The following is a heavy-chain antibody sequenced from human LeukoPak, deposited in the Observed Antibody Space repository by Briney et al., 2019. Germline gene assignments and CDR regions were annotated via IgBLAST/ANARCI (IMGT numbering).Heavy chain of an antibody. D-gene: IGHD5-12*01. V-gene: IGHV4-4*02. CDR1: GGSISSSNW. CDR3: ARDSNGYDHFYYYYYMDV. Sequence: PSGTLSLTCAVSGGSISSSNWCSWVRQPPGKGLEWIGEIYHSGSTNYNPSLKSRVTISVDTSKNQFSLKLSSVTAADTAVYYCARDSNGYDHFYYYYYMDVWGKGTTVTISS. CDR2: IYHSGST. J-gene: IGHJ6*03.